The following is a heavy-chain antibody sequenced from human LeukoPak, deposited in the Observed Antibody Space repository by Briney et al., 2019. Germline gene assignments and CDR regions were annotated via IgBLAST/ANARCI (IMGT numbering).Heavy chain of an antibody. CDR3: AREGWGGFDY. CDR2: IKQDGSKK. J-gene: IGHJ4*02. V-gene: IGHV3-7*01. Sequence: GGSLRLSCAASGFTFSGFWMSRVRQSPGKGLEWVANIKQDGSKKEYVDSVKGRFTISRDNAKNSQYLQMDSLRADDTAMYYCAREGWGGFDYWGQGTLVTVSS. D-gene: IGHD3-16*01. CDR1: GFTFSGFW.